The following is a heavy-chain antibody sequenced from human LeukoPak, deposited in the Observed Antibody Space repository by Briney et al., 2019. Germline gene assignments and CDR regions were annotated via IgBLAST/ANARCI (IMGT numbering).Heavy chain of an antibody. CDR1: GFTFSAYS. V-gene: IGHV3-21*01. CDR2: ISTGSSYI. Sequence: GGSLRLSCAASGFTFSAYSMNWVRQAPGKGLEWVSSISTGSSYIYYADSVKGRFTISRENAKNSLYLQMNSLRAEDTAVYYCARDSTPYDSSGYCYDYWGQGTLVAVSS. D-gene: IGHD3-22*01. J-gene: IGHJ4*02. CDR3: ARDSTPYDSSGYCYDY.